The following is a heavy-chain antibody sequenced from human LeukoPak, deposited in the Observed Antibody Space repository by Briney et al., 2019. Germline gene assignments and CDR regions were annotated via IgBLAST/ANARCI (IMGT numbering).Heavy chain of an antibody. D-gene: IGHD6-13*01. CDR2: INSDGSST. V-gene: IGHV3-74*01. CDR1: GFTFSSYW. CDR3: ARDRYSSSWPRLFDY. Sequence: GGSLRLSCAASGFTFSSYWMHWVRQAPGKGLVWVSRINSDGSSTSYADSVKGRFTISRDNAKNTLYLQMNSLRAEDTAVYYCARDRYSSSWPRLFDYWGQGTLVTVSS. J-gene: IGHJ4*02.